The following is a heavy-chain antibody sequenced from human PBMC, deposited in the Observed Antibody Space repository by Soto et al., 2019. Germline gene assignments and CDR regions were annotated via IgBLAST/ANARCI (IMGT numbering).Heavy chain of an antibody. D-gene: IGHD4-17*01. Sequence: QVQLQESGPGLVKPSETLSLTCTVSGGSISSYYWSWIRQPPGKGLEWIGYIYYSGSTNYNPSLKSPVTISVHTSKNRFALKLSSVPAADTAVYYCAGQRSTGPTPCPPPFDYWGQGTLVTVSS. CDR3: AGQRSTGPTPCPPPFDY. J-gene: IGHJ4*02. CDR1: GGSISSYY. CDR2: IYYSGST. V-gene: IGHV4-59*08.